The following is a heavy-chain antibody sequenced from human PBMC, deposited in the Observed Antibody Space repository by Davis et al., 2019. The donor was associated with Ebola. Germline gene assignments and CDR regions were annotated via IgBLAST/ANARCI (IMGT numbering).Heavy chain of an antibody. J-gene: IGHJ4*02. D-gene: IGHD6-6*01. Sequence: PSETLSLTCAVSGSSISSGAYWGWIRQSPGKGLEWIGSIYNSVSTHYNPSLKSRVTISIDTSENQFSLNLRSVTAADTAVYYCARNRTSSHFDSWGQGTLVIVSS. V-gene: IGHV4-38-2*01. CDR2: IYNSVST. CDR3: ARNRTSSHFDS. CDR1: GSSISSGAY.